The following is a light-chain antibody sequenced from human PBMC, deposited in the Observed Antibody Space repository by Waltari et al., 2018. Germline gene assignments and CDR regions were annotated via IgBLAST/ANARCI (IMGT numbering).Light chain of an antibody. CDR1: QSVSRT. CDR2: DAS. CDR3: QKYGTLPAT. J-gene: IGKJ1*01. Sequence: EIVLTQSPRTLSLSPGDRATLSCRDSQSVSRTLAWYQHKPGQAPRLLIYDASTRATGIPDMFSGSGSWTDFSLTISRLEPEDFAVYYCQKYGTLPATFGQGTKVEIK. V-gene: IGKV3-20*01.